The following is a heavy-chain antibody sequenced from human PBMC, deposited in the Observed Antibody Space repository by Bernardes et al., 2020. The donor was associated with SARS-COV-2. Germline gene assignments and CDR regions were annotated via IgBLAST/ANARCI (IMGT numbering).Heavy chain of an antibody. CDR1: GFTFSTYW. CDR3: ARKNGMDV. Sequence: GGSLRLSCATSGFTFSTYWMTWVRQAPGKGLEWVASIKRDGSEKYYVDSVKGRFTISRDNAKNSLYLQMNSLRAEDTAMYYCARKNGMDVWGQGTTVTVSS. J-gene: IGHJ6*02. CDR2: IKRDGSEK. V-gene: IGHV3-7*02.